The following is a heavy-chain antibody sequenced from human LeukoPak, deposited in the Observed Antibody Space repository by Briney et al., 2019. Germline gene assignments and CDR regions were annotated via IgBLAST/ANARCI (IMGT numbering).Heavy chain of an antibody. CDR2: INPNSGGT. V-gene: IGHV1-2*06. Sequence: GASVKVSCKTSGGTFNNSAISWLRQAPGQGLEWMGRINPNSGGTNYAQKFQGRVTMTRDTSISTAYMELSRLRSDDTAVYYCAREPYDSSGYYSHFDYWGQGTLVTVSS. J-gene: IGHJ4*02. CDR3: AREPYDSSGYYSHFDY. D-gene: IGHD3-22*01. CDR1: GGTFNNSA.